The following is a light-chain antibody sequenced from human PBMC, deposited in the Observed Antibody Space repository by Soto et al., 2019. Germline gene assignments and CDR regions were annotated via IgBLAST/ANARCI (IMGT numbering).Light chain of an antibody. J-gene: IGKJ5*01. Sequence: ELVLTQSPGTLSLSPGKSATLSCRASESVSTNLAWYQQKAGQAPRLLIYGASTRATGIPARFSGSGSGTEFTLTISSLQSEDFAVYYGQQYNNWPRTCGQGTRLEIK. V-gene: IGKV3-15*01. CDR1: ESVSTN. CDR2: GAS. CDR3: QQYNNWPRT.